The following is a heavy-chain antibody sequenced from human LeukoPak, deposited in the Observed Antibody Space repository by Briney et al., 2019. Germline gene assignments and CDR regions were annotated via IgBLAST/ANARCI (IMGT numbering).Heavy chain of an antibody. CDR3: ARGDIYWDY. CDR2: IHPNSGGT. V-gene: IGHV1-2*02. D-gene: IGHD2-15*01. J-gene: IGHJ4*02. CDR1: GYTFTGYY. Sequence: ASVKVSCKASGYTFTGYYMHWVRQAPGQGLEWMGWIHPNSGGTKYAQNFQGRVTMTRDTSISTAYMELSSLRSDDTAVYYCARGDIYWDYWGQGTLVTVSS.